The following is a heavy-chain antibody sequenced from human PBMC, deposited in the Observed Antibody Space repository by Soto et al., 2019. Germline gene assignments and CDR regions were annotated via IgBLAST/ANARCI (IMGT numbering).Heavy chain of an antibody. V-gene: IGHV3-23*01. Sequence: PGGSLRLSCAASGFTFSNYAMSWVRQAPGKGLEWVSAISSSGDSPYYADSVKGRFTVSRDNSKNTLYLQMNSLRVEDTAIYYCARNTLPLPHVWGKGSLVPVAS. CDR2: ISSSGDSP. CDR3: ARNTLPLPHV. J-gene: IGHJ4*02. CDR1: GFTFSNYA.